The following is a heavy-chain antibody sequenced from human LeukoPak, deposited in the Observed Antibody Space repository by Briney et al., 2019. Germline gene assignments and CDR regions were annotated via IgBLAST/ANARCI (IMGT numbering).Heavy chain of an antibody. J-gene: IGHJ4*02. CDR1: GGSISSYY. V-gene: IGHV4-59*08. CDR3: ARRTGSYYGRFDY. Sequence: PSETLSLTCTVSGGSISSYYWSWLRQPPGKGLEWIGYIYYSGSTNYNPSLQSRVTMSVDTSKNQFSLKLSSVTAADTAMYYCARRTGSYYGRFDYWGQGTLVTVSS. CDR2: IYYSGST. D-gene: IGHD1-26*01.